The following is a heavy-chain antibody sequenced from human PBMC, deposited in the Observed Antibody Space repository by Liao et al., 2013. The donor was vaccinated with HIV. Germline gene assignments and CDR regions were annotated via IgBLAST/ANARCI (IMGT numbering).Heavy chain of an antibody. D-gene: IGHD6-13*01. Sequence: QVQLQESGPGLVKPSQTLSLTCTVSGGSISSGNYYWNWIRQPAGKGLEWIGRMYSSGSTNYNPSLKSRVTMSVDTSKSQFSLHLNSVTAADTAVYYCARDVAAAGTGYMDVWGKGTTVTVSS. CDR1: GGSISSGNYY. CDR2: MYSSGST. V-gene: IGHV4-61*02. J-gene: IGHJ6*03. CDR3: ARDVAAAGTGYMDV.